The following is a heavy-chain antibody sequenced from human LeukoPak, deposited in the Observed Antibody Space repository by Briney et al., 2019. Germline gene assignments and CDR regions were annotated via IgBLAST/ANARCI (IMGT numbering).Heavy chain of an antibody. CDR3: ARRGSTYSNWFFDL. CDR2: ISSSSSRT. Sequence: GRSLRLSCAASGFTFSSSAMSWVRQAPGKGLEWDSGISSSSSRTYYADSVKGRFTISRDNSKNTLYLQMHSLRAEDTALYYCARRGSTYSNWFFDLWGRGSLVTVSS. D-gene: IGHD2-2*01. J-gene: IGHJ2*01. V-gene: IGHV3-23*01. CDR1: GFTFSSSA.